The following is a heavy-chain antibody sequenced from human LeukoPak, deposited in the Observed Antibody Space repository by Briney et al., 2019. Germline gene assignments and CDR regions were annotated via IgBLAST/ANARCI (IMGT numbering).Heavy chain of an antibody. J-gene: IGHJ6*03. CDR2: MRFDGRNI. CDR1: GFTFSTYG. CDR3: AKDWRRIVVVGPITRHGNYMDV. V-gene: IGHV3-30*02. D-gene: IGHD2-15*01. Sequence: GGSLRLSCAASGFTFSTYGMHWVRQAPGKGLEWVAFMRFDGRNIYYADSLKGRFTISRDNSKNTLYLQMNSLRPEDTAVYYCAKDWRRIVVVGPITRHGNYMDVWGKGTTVTISS.